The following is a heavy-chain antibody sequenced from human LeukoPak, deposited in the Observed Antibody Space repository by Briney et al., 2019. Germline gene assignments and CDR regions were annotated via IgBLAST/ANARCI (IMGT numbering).Heavy chain of an antibody. J-gene: IGHJ5*02. V-gene: IGHV4-59*01. D-gene: IGHD3-3*01. Sequence: PSETLSLICTVSGGSISSYYWSWIRQPPGKGLEWIGYIYYSGSTNYNPSLKSRVTISVDTSKNQFSLKLSSVTAADTAVYYCARGSLYYDFWSGYSKGRGNWFDPWGQGTLVTVSS. CDR1: GGSISSYY. CDR3: ARGSLYYDFWSGYSKGRGNWFDP. CDR2: IYYSGST.